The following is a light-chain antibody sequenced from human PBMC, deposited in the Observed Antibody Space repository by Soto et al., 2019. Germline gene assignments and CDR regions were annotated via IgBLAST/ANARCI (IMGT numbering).Light chain of an antibody. J-gene: IGLJ2*01. CDR1: NSNIGSNY. CDR3: AAWDDTLSGLV. CDR2: RAD. V-gene: IGLV1-47*01. Sequence: QLVLTQPPSASGTPGQTVTISCSGRNSNIGSNYVYWYQQLPGTAPRLLMYRADQRPSGVPDRFSGSKSGTSASLAISGLRSEDEADYYCAAWDDTLSGLVFGGGTKLTVL.